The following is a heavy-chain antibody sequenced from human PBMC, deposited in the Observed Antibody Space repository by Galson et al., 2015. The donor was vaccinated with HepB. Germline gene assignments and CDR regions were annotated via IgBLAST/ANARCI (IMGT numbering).Heavy chain of an antibody. Sequence: SVKVSCKASGYTFTSYDINWVRQATGQGLEWVGLMNPNRGNTGYGQKFQGRVTMTRNTSISTAYMELSSLGSEDTAVYYCARGSSKFIAARRANHFDYWGQGTLVTVSS. CDR2: MNPNRGNT. CDR1: GYTFTSYD. V-gene: IGHV1-8*02. CDR3: ARGSSKFIAARRANHFDY. J-gene: IGHJ4*02. D-gene: IGHD6-25*01.